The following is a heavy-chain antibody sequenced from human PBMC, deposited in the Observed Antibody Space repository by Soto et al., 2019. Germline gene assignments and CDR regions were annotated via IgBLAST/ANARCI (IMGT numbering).Heavy chain of an antibody. D-gene: IGHD2-15*01. CDR1: GYTFTSYY. CDR3: ARDWVVAXSSFFES. Sequence: AAVKFSFNASGYTFTSYYMHWVRQAPGQVLECIGIINPSGGSTSYAQKFQGRVTMTRDTSTSTVYMELSSLRYEDTAVYYCARDWVVAXSSFFESWGQGTLVTVSS. CDR2: INPSGGST. V-gene: IGHV1-46*01. J-gene: IGHJ4*02.